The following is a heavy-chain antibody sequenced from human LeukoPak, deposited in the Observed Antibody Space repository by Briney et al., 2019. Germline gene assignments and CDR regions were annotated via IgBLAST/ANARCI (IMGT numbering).Heavy chain of an antibody. Sequence: PSGTLSLTCAVSGGSISSSNWWSWVRQPPGKGLEWIGEIYHSGITNYNPSLKSRVTISLDKSKNQFSLKVSSVTAADTAVYYCAREPVERPGTHWGQGTLVTVSS. CDR2: IYHSGIT. D-gene: IGHD1-1*01. CDR3: AREPVERPGTH. V-gene: IGHV4-4*02. J-gene: IGHJ4*02. CDR1: GGSISSSNW.